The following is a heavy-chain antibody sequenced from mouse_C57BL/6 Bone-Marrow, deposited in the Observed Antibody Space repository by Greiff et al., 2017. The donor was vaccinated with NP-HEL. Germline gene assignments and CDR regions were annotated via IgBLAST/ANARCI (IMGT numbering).Heavy chain of an antibody. CDR2: IDPEDGET. Sequence: EVKLVESGAELVKPGASVKLSCTASGFNIKDYYMHWVKQRTEQGLEWIGRIDPEDGETKYDPKFQGKATITADTSSNTAYLPLSSLTSEDTAVYYCATRGHAMDYWGQGTSVTVSS. J-gene: IGHJ4*01. CDR3: ATRGHAMDY. CDR1: GFNIKDYY. D-gene: IGHD3-3*01. V-gene: IGHV14-2*01.